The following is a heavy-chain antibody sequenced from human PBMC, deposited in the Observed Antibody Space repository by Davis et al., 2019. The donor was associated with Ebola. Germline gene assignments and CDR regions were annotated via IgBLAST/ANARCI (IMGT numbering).Heavy chain of an antibody. V-gene: IGHV3-23*01. CDR3: ARLRWLRRYFDY. CDR2: ISGSGGST. Sequence: PGGSLRLSCAASGFTFSSYAMSWVRQAPGKGLEWVSAISGSGGSTYYADSVKGRFTISRDNAKNSLYLQMNSLRAEDTAVYYCARLRWLRRYFDYWGQGTLVTVSS. J-gene: IGHJ4*02. D-gene: IGHD4-17*01. CDR1: GFTFSSYA.